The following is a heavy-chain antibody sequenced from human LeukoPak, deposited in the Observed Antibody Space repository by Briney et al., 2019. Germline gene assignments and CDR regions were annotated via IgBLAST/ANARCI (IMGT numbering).Heavy chain of an antibody. CDR2: INPNSGGT. J-gene: IGHJ5*02. CDR3: TRGRYCNDITCPNWFDP. D-gene: IGHD2/OR15-2a*01. CDR1: GYIFTAYY. V-gene: IGHV1-2*02. Sequence: ASVKVSCKPSGYIFTAYYTHWVRQAPGQGLEWMGWINPNSGGTHYTQKFQGRATMTRDTSISTAYMELSSLTSDDTAVYYCTRGRYCNDITCPNWFDPWGQGTLVTVSS.